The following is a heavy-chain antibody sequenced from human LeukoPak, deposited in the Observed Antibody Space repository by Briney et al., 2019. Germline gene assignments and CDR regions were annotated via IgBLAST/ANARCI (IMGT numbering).Heavy chain of an antibody. CDR2: IHHSGST. D-gene: IGHD3-22*01. J-gene: IGHJ4*02. Sequence: PSETLSLTCDVSGFSISIGYWWSWVRQPPEKGLEWIGEIHHSGSTNYNPSLKSRVSISVDKSKNQFSLKVDSMTAADTAVYYCARNGHYSADYWGQGILVTVSS. CDR3: ARNGHYSADY. CDR1: GFSISIGYW. V-gene: IGHV4-4*02.